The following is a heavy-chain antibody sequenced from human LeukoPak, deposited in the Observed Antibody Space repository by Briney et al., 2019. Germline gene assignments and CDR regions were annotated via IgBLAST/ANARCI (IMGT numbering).Heavy chain of an antibody. V-gene: IGHV3-48*03. CDR3: ARDEDMVATIPSFFDY. D-gene: IGHD5-12*01. CDR2: ISSSGSSI. J-gene: IGHJ4*02. CDR1: GFTFSRYE. Sequence: GGSLRLSCAASGFTFSRYEMNWVRQAPGKGLEWVSYISSSGSSIYYADPVKGRFTIFRDNAKKSLYLQMKSLRAEDTAVYYCARDEDMVATIPSFFDYWGQGTLVTVSS.